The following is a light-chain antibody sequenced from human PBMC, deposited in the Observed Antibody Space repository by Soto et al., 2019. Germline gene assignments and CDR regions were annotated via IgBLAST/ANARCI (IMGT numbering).Light chain of an antibody. J-gene: IGLJ1*01. CDR1: SSDIGAYDY. Sequence: QSALTLPASLSGSPGQSITISCTGTSSDIGAYDYVSWFQQHPGKAPKLIIYEATNRPSGVSGGFSGSKAGDTASLTISGLQADDEAEYFCISYKTDATFVFGSGTKVTVL. CDR3: ISYKTDATFV. V-gene: IGLV2-14*01. CDR2: EAT.